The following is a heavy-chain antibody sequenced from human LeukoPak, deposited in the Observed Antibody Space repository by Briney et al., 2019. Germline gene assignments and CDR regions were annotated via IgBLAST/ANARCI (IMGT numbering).Heavy chain of an antibody. CDR2: IRYDGSNK. D-gene: IGHD3-3*01. J-gene: IGHJ4*02. Sequence: GGSLRLSCAASGFTFSSYGMHWVRQAPGKGLEWVAFIRYDGSNKYYADSVKGRFTISRDNSKDTLYLQMNSLRAEDTAVYYCAKEFTIFGVVPDFDYWGQGTLVTVSS. CDR3: AKEFTIFGVVPDFDY. CDR1: GFTFSSYG. V-gene: IGHV3-30*02.